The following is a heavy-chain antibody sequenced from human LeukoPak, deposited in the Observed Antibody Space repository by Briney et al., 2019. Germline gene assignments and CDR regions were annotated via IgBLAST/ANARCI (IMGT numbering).Heavy chain of an antibody. V-gene: IGHV4-59*01. CDR3: AREPLLWFGELFPAI. D-gene: IGHD3-10*01. Sequence: SETLSLTCTVSGGSISSYYWSWIRQPPGKGLEWIGYIYYSGSTNYNPSLKSRVTISVDTSKNQFSLKLSSVTAADTAVYYCAREPLLWFGELFPAIWGHGTMVTVSS. J-gene: IGHJ3*02. CDR1: GGSISSYY. CDR2: IYYSGST.